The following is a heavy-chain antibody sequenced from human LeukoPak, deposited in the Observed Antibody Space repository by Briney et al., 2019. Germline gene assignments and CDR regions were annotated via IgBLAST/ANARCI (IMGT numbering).Heavy chain of an antibody. CDR2: IYHSGST. CDR1: GGSISGSNW. V-gene: IGHV4-4*02. CDR3: ARAGGDYGDYGYNYFDY. D-gene: IGHD4-17*01. Sequence: PSGTLSLTCAVSGGSISGSNWWSWVRQPPGKGLEWIGEIYHSGSTNYNPSLKSRVTISVDKSKNQFSLKLSSVTAADTAVYYCARAGGDYGDYGYNYFDYWGQGTLVTVSS. J-gene: IGHJ4*02.